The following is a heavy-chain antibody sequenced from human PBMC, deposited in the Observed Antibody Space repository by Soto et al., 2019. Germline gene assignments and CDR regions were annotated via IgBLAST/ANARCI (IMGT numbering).Heavy chain of an antibody. CDR3: ARSIGYCSGGSCSYFDY. V-gene: IGHV1-69*02. CDR1: GGTFSSYT. J-gene: IGHJ4*02. D-gene: IGHD2-15*01. Sequence: SVKVSCKASGGTFSSYTISWVRQAPGQGLEWMGRIIPILGIANYAQKFQGRVTITADKSTSTAYMELSSLRSEDTAVYYCARSIGYCSGGSCSYFDYWGQGTLVTVSS. CDR2: IIPILGIA.